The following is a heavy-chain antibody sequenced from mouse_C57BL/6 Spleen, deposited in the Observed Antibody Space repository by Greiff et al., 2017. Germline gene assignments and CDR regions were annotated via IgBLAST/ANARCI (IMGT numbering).Heavy chain of an antibody. CDR1: GYTFTSYW. CDR2: FDPSDSYT. Sequence: QVQLQQPGAELVMPGASVKLSCKASGYTFTSYWMHWVKQRPGQGLEWIGEFDPSDSYTNSNQTFTGKYTLTVDQSSSTASMQLSSLTSEDAAVYYGARGRDSSGDWFADWGQGTLVTVSA. J-gene: IGHJ3*01. V-gene: IGHV1-69*01. D-gene: IGHD3-2*02. CDR3: ARGRDSSGDWFAD.